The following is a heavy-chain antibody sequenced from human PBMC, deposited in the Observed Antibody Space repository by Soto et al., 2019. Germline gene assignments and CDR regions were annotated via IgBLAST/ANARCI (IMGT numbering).Heavy chain of an antibody. Sequence: SVKGACKASGGTNSSDAGSWVRQEKGHGLEWMGGIIPIFGTANYAQKFQGRVTITADESTSTAYMELSSLRSEDTAVYYCAIWGVDTAYSIGSAFDIWGQGTMVTVSS. CDR3: AIWGVDTAYSIGSAFDI. J-gene: IGHJ3*02. CDR1: GGTNSSDA. CDR2: IIPIFGTA. D-gene: IGHD5-18*01. V-gene: IGHV1-69*13.